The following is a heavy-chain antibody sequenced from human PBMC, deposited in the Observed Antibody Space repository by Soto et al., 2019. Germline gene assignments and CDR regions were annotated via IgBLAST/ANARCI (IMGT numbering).Heavy chain of an antibody. Sequence: QVQLQESGPGLVKPSQTLSLTCTVSGGSISSGGYYWSWIRQHPGKGLEWIGYIYYSGSTYYNPSLKSRVTISVDTPKNQFSLKLSSVTAADTAVYYCAREATYFRDIVVVPAAIHYFDYWGQGTLVTVSS. D-gene: IGHD2-2*02. CDR3: AREATYFRDIVVVPAAIHYFDY. CDR2: IYYSGST. CDR1: GGSISSGGYY. V-gene: IGHV4-31*03. J-gene: IGHJ4*02.